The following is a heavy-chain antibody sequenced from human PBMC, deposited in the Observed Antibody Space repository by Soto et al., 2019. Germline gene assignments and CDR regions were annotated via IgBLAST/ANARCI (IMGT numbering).Heavy chain of an antibody. V-gene: IGHV1-2*02. J-gene: IGHJ4*02. CDR2: INPNSGGT. D-gene: IGHD3-9*01. CDR1: GYTFTGYY. CDR3: ARESILTGYSFDY. Sequence: ASVKVSCKASGYTFTGYYMHWVRQAPGQGLEWMGWINPNSGGTNYAQKFQGRVTMTRDTSIGTAYMERSRLRSDDTAVYYCARESILTGYSFDYWGQGTLVTVSS.